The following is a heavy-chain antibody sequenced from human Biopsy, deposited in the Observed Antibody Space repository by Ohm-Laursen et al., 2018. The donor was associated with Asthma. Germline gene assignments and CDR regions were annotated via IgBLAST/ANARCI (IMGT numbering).Heavy chain of an antibody. V-gene: IGHV7-4-1*02. CDR1: GYTVTRYA. J-gene: IGHJ4*02. D-gene: IGHD3-16*01. CDR2: INTNTGNP. CDR3: ARMISYYDEMRDPFFDY. Sequence: ASVKVSCKASGYTVTRYAINRVRQAPGQGLEWMGWINTNTGNPTYAQGFTGRFVFSLDTSVNTAHLQISSLKAEDTAVYFCARMISYYDEMRDPFFDYWGQGTLVTVSS.